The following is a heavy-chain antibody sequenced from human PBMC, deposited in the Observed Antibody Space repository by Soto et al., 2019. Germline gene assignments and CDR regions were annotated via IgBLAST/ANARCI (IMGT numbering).Heavy chain of an antibody. J-gene: IGHJ4*02. Sequence: SVKVSCKTSGGTFSGYAISWVRQAPGQGLEWMGGIVPIVDTSTYAQKFQGRVTITADESTSTAYMELSSLRSDDTAIYYCVRVVAIPGYPDNWGQGTLVTVSS. CDR1: GGTFSGYA. D-gene: IGHD5-12*01. CDR2: IVPIVDTS. CDR3: VRVVAIPGYPDN. V-gene: IGHV1-69*13.